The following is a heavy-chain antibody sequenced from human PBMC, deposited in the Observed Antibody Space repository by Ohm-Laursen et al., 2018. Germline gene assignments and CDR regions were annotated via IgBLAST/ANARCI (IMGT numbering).Heavy chain of an antibody. CDR2: IWYDGSNK. CDR3: ARDLEYCSGGNCYDYYFYGLHV. J-gene: IGHJ6*02. CDR1: GFTFSRNV. D-gene: IGHD2-15*01. Sequence: SLRLSCAASGFTFSRNVIHWVRQAPGKGLEWVAVIWYDGSNKYYADSVKGRFTISRDNSRNTLYLQMNSLRAEDTAVYYCARDLEYCSGGNCYDYYFYGLHVWGQGTTVTVSS. V-gene: IGHV3-33*01.